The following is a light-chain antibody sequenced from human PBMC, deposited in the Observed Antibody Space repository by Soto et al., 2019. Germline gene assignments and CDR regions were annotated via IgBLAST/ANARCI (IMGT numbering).Light chain of an antibody. CDR3: QSYDSSLSALV. Sequence: QAVVTQPPSVSGAPGQRVTISCTGSSSNIGAGYDVHWYQQLPGTAPKLLIYGNNNRPSGVPDRFSGSKSGTSASLAITGLQDEDEADYYCQSYDSSLSALVFGGGTKVTVL. J-gene: IGLJ2*01. V-gene: IGLV1-40*01. CDR1: SSNIGAGYD. CDR2: GNN.